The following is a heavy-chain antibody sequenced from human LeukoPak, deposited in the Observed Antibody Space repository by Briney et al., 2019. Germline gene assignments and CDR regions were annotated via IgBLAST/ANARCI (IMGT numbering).Heavy chain of an antibody. CDR1: GYTFTSYD. V-gene: IGHV1-8*01. Sequence: GASVQVSCKASGYTFTSYDINWVRQATGQGLAWMGWVNPSSGNTGYAQKFQGRVTMTRNTSISTAYMELSSLRSEDTAVYYCARGRGKIHYYYGMDVWGQGTTATVSS. CDR3: ARGRGKIHYYYGMDV. J-gene: IGHJ6*02. CDR2: VNPSSGNT. D-gene: IGHD3-16*01.